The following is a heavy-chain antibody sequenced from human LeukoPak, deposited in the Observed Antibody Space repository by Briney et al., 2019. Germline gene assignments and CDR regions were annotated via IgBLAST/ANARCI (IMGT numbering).Heavy chain of an antibody. CDR2: INSDGSST. D-gene: IGHD3-22*01. V-gene: IGHV3-74*01. J-gene: IGHJ4*02. Sequence: QPGGSLRLSCAASGFTFSRYWMHCVRQAPGKGLVWVSRINSDGSSTNYADSVKGRFTISSENAKNTLYLQMNSLRAEDTAVYYCARVAAWDSSGYLFDYWGQGTLVTVSS. CDR3: ARVAAWDSSGYLFDY. CDR1: GFTFSRYW.